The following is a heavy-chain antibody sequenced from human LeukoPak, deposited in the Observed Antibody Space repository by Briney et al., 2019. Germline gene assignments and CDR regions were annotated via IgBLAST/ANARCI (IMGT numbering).Heavy chain of an antibody. CDR1: GGSISSSNW. D-gene: IGHD1-1*01. J-gene: IGHJ4*02. V-gene: IGHV4-4*02. Sequence: SGTLSLTCAVSGGSISSSNWWSWVRQPPGKGLEWIGEIYHSGSTNYNPSLKSRVTISVDKSKNQFSLKLSSVTAADTAVYYCARDGPNWEKRRDFDYWGQGTLVTVSS. CDR2: IYHSGST. CDR3: ARDGPNWEKRRDFDY.